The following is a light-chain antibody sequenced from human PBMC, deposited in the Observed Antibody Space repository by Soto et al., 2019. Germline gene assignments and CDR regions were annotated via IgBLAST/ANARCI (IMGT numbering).Light chain of an antibody. V-gene: IGKV3-11*01. J-gene: IGKJ3*01. Sequence: EIVLTQSPATLSLSPGERATLSCRARQSIRTSLAWYQHKPGQAPRLLIHDASNRATGIPARFSGSGSGTDFTLTISSLEPEDFAVYSCQQRSNWPRFTFGPGTKVDVK. CDR1: QSIRTS. CDR3: QQRSNWPRFT. CDR2: DAS.